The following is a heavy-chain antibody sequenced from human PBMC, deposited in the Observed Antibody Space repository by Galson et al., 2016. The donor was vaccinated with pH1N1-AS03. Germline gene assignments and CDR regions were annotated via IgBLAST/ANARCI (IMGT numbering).Heavy chain of an antibody. J-gene: IGHJ6*03. CDR3: ARDHDFWTGYYGGYYYYIDV. Sequence: SLRLSCAASGFTFSSYAMHWVRQAPGKGLEWVAVISYDGSDKYYVDSVKGRFTISRDNSKNTLYLQMNSLRAEDTAVYYCARDHDFWTGYYGGYYYYIDVWGKVTTVTVSS. CDR2: ISYDGSDK. V-gene: IGHV3-30*01. CDR1: GFTFSSYA. D-gene: IGHD3/OR15-3a*01.